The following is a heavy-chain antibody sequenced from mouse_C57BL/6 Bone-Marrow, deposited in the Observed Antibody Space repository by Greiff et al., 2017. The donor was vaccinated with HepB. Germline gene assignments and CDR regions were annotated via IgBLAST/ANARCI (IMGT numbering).Heavy chain of an antibody. CDR3: ARMGDYDVAY. D-gene: IGHD2-4*01. J-gene: IGHJ3*01. V-gene: IGHV5-6*01. Sequence: EVQLQESGGDLVKPGGSLKLSCAASGFTFSSYGVSWVRQTPDKRLEWVATISSGGSYTYYPDSVKGRFTISRDNAKNTLYLQMSSLKSEDTAMYYCARMGDYDVAYWGQGTLVTVSA. CDR2: ISSGGSYT. CDR1: GFTFSSYG.